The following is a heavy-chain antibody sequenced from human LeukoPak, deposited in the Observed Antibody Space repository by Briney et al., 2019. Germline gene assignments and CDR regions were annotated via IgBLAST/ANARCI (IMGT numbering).Heavy chain of an antibody. V-gene: IGHV3-48*01. J-gene: IGHJ4*02. CDR1: GFNFSRDG. D-gene: IGHD2-21*01. Sequence: GGSLRLSCAASGFNFSRDGMSWVRQAPGKGLEWVSYISSSGATVKYGDSVQGRFTISRDNAKNSLYLQMSSLRGEDTAVYYCVRDPCGGGSCIDYWGRGTLVTVSS. CDR3: VRDPCGGGSCIDY. CDR2: ISSSGATV.